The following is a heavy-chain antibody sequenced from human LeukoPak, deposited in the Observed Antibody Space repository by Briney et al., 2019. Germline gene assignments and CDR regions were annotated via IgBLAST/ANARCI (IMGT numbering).Heavy chain of an antibody. CDR2: NGSIT. CDR3: AKDSSSRGWYFEH. V-gene: IGHV3-30*18. J-gene: IGHJ4*02. CDR1: GFSFSYYG. D-gene: IGHD6-19*01. Sequence: PGRSLRLSCAASGFSFSYYGMHWVRQAPGKGLEWVSFNGSITYNADSVKGRLTISRDNSKNTVYLQMNRLRAEDTAVYFCAKDSSSRGWYFEHWGQGTLVTVSS.